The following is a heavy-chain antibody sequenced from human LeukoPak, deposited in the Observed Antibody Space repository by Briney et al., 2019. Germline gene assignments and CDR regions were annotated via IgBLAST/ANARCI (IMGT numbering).Heavy chain of an antibody. V-gene: IGHV3-23*01. CDR1: GFTFSSYA. D-gene: IGHD6-25*01. CDR2: ISGSGGNT. CDR3: AKDALSGSGPLEYY. Sequence: GGSLRLPCAASGFTFSSYAMSWVRQAPGKGLEWVSAISGSGGNTYYADSVKGRFTISRDNSKNTLFLQMNSLRAEDTAVYHCAKDALSGSGPLEYYWGQGTLVTVSS. J-gene: IGHJ4*02.